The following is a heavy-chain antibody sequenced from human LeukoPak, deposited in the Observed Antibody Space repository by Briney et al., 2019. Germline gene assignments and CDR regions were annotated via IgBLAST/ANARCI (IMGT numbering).Heavy chain of an antibody. D-gene: IGHD6-19*01. Sequence: GGSLRLSCTASGFTFASYAMSWVRQAPGKGLEWVSTITPGSTYTKYADSVAGRFTISRDDSKNTLYLQMHSLRAEDTAVYYCGKHYVRGLAVANTDYWGQGALVTVSS. CDR2: ITPGSTYT. CDR3: GKHYVRGLAVANTDY. V-gene: IGHV3-23*01. J-gene: IGHJ4*02. CDR1: GFTFASYA.